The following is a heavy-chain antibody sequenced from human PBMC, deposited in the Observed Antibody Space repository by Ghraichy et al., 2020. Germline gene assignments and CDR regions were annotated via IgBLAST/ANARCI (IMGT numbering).Heavy chain of an antibody. CDR2: IYYSEST. CDR1: GGSISSSDYY. J-gene: IGHJ4*02. D-gene: IGHD5-12*01. V-gene: IGHV4-39*01. Sequence: SETLSLTCTVSGGSISSSDYYWGWIRQPPGKGLEWIGNIYYSESTYYNPSLKSRVTISVDTSKNQFSLKLISVTAADTAVYYCATNSGYHFDSWGQGTLVIVSS. CDR3: ATNSGYHFDS.